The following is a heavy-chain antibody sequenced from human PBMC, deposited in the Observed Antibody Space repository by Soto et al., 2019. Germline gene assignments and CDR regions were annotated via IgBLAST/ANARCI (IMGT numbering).Heavy chain of an antibody. V-gene: IGHV4-61*08. Sequence: PSETLSLTCIVSGGSISSNDFYWSWIRQHPGKGLEWIGYIYYSGSTNYNPSLKSRVTISVDTSKNQFSLKLSSVTAADTAVYYCARDYYGSGSPPLGYWGQGTLVTVSS. CDR2: IYYSGST. J-gene: IGHJ4*02. CDR1: GGSISSNDFY. D-gene: IGHD3-10*01. CDR3: ARDYYGSGSPPLGY.